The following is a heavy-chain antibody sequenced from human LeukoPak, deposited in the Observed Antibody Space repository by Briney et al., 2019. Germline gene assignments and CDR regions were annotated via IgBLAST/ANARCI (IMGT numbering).Heavy chain of an antibody. CDR2: ISTGSSFI. CDR3: ARDVGDSSCPN. D-gene: IGHD4-17*01. V-gene: IGHV3-21*01. Sequence: GGSLRLSCAASGFTFSSYVMNWVRQTPGKGLEWVSSISTGSSFIYYADSVKGRFTISRDNAKNSLYLQMNSLRAEDTAVYYCARDVGDSSCPNWGQGTLVTVSS. J-gene: IGHJ4*02. CDR1: GFTFSSYV.